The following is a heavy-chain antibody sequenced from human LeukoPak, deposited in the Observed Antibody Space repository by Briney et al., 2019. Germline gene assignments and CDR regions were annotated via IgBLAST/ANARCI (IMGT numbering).Heavy chain of an antibody. CDR3: AREAFGGVIVNWYAFDI. J-gene: IGHJ3*02. CDR1: GFTFSSYS. Sequence: GGSLRLSCAASGFTFSSYSMNWVRQAPGKGLEWVSSISSSSSYIYYADSVKGRFTISRDNAKNSLYLQMNSLRAEVTAVYYCAREAFGGVIVNWYAFDIWGQGTMVTVSS. CDR2: ISSSSSYI. D-gene: IGHD3-16*02. V-gene: IGHV3-21*01.